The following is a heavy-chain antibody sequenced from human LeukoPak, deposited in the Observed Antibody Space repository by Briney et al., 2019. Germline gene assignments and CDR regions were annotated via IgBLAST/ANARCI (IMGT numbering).Heavy chain of an antibody. CDR2: INRDGSNT. Sequence: PGRSLRLSCAASGSSFDGYGMHWVRQAPGKGLVWVSRINRDGSNTNYADSVKGRFTISRDNAKNTLYLQMNSLGAEDTAVYYCARDTDSNFDHWGQGTLVTVSS. V-gene: IGHV3-74*01. D-gene: IGHD6-13*01. J-gene: IGHJ4*02. CDR3: ARDTDSNFDH. CDR1: GSSFDGYG.